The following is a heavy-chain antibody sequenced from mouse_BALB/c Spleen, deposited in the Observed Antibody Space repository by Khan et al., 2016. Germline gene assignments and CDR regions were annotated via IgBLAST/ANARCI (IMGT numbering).Heavy chain of an antibody. CDR1: GYIFTNYG. Sequence: QIQLVQSGPELKKPGETVKISCKASGYIFTNYGMNWVKQAPGKGLKWMGWINTNTGEPTYAEESKGRFVFSLDTSATTAYLKINNLENADTDTYYCARSGRQRGLPDYWGQGSTRTVSS. J-gene: IGHJ2*01. CDR2: INTNTGEP. D-gene: IGHD3-2*01. CDR3: ARSGRQRGLPDY. V-gene: IGHV9-3*02.